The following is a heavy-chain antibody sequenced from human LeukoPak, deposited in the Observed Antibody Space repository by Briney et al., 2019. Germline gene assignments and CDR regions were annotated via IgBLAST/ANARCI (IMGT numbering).Heavy chain of an antibody. Sequence: YSGSPYYNPSLKSRVTISVDTSKNQFSLKLSSVTAADTAVYYCARHRRRDNWNDAVDYFDYWGQGTLVTVSS. V-gene: IGHV4-39*01. D-gene: IGHD1-20*01. CDR3: ARHRRRDNWNDAVDYFDY. CDR2: YSGSP. J-gene: IGHJ4*02.